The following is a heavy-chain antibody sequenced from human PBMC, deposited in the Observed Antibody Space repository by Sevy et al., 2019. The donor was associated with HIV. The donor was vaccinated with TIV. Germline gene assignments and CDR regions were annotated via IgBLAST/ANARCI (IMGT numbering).Heavy chain of an antibody. D-gene: IGHD6-6*01. V-gene: IGHV4-30-4*01. J-gene: IGHJ5*02. CDR3: AGDYSSSAGNWFDP. CDR2: IYYSGST. CDR1: GGSISSGDYY. Sequence: SETLSLTCTVSGGSISSGDYYWSWIRQPPGKGLEWIGYIYYSGSTYYNPSLKSRVTISVDTSKNQFSLKLSSVTAADTAVYYCAGDYSSSAGNWFDPWGQGTLVTVSS.